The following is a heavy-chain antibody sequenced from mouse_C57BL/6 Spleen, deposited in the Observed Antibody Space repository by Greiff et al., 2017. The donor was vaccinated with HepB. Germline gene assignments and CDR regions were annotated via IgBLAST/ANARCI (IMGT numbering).Heavy chain of an antibody. J-gene: IGHJ2*01. V-gene: IGHV7-3*01. CDR1: GFTFTDYY. CDR2: IRNKANGYTT. CDR3: ARANWYYFDY. D-gene: IGHD4-1*01. Sequence: VQLKESGGGLVQPGGSLSLSCAASGFTFTDYYMSWVRQPPGKALEWLGFIRNKANGYTTEYSASVKGRFTISRDNSQSILYLQMNALRAEDSATYYCARANWYYFDYWGQGTTLTVSS.